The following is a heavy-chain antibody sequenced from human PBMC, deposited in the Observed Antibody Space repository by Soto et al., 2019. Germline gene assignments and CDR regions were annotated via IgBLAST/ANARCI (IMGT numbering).Heavy chain of an antibody. CDR1: GYAFTSYG. V-gene: IGHV1-18*01. CDR2: ISAYNGNT. Sequence: EASVKVSCKASGYAFTSYGISWVRQAPGQGLKRMGWISAYNGNTNYAQKLQGRVTMTTDTSTSTAYMELRSLRSDDTAVYYCARDPPSDLLWFGEFSDYKYYYGMDVWGQGTTVTVSS. D-gene: IGHD3-10*01. J-gene: IGHJ6*02. CDR3: ARDPPSDLLWFGEFSDYKYYYGMDV.